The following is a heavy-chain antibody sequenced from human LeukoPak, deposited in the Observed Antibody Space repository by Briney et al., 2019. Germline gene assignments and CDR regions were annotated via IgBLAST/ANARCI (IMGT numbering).Heavy chain of an antibody. CDR1: RGTFISYA. J-gene: IGHJ5*02. CDR2: IIPIFGTA. D-gene: IGHD3-3*01. CDR3: ARQGDPYDFWSGYFEYNWFDP. Sequence: SSVKVSCKYSRGTFISYAISWVRQAPGQGGDWMGGIIPIFGTANYAQKFQGRVTITTDESTSTAYMELSSLRSEDTAVYYCARQGDPYDFWSGYFEYNWFDPWGQGTLVTVSS. V-gene: IGHV1-69*05.